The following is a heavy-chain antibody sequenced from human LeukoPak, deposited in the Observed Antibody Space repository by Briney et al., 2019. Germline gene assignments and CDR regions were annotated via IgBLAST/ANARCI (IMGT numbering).Heavy chain of an antibody. J-gene: IGHJ6*02. Sequence: PGGSLRLSCAASGFTFSGSAMHWVRQASGKGLEWVGRIRSKANSYATAYAASVKGRFTISRDDSKNTAYLQMNSLKTEDTAVYYCAKGCRIVGATRGDYYYGMDVWGQGTTVTVSS. CDR3: AKGCRIVGATRGDYYYGMDV. CDR1: GFTFSGSA. V-gene: IGHV3-73*01. CDR2: IRSKANSYAT. D-gene: IGHD1-26*01.